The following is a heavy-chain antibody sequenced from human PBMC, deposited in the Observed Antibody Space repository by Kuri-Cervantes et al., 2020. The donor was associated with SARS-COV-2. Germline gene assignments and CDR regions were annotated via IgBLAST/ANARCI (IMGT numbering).Heavy chain of an antibody. Sequence: GESLKISCAASGFTFSSYSMNWVRQAPGKGLEWVSCIGAAGDPNYPGSVKGRFTISRENAKNSLYLQMNSLRAGDTAVYYCARARIRGSGWYYFDSWGQGTLVTVSS. CDR1: GFTFSSYS. V-gene: IGHV3-13*05. J-gene: IGHJ4*02. CDR2: IGAAGDP. CDR3: ARARIRGSGWYYFDS. D-gene: IGHD6-19*01.